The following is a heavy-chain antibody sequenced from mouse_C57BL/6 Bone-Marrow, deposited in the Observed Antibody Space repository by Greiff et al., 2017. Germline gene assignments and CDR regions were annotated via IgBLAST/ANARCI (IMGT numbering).Heavy chain of an antibody. D-gene: IGHD1-1*01. CDR1: GFTFSDYY. CDR3: ARQGYYGSSPDY. CDR2: ISNGGGST. Sequence: EVKLVESGGGLVQPGGSLKLSCAASGFTFSDYYMYWVRQTPEKRLEWVAYISNGGGSTYYPDTVKGRFTISRDNAKNTLYLQMSRLKSEDTAMYYCARQGYYGSSPDYWGQGTTLTVSS. V-gene: IGHV5-12*01. J-gene: IGHJ2*01.